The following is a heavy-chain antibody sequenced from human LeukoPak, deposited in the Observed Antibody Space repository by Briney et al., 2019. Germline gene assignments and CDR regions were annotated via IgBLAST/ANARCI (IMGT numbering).Heavy chain of an antibody. V-gene: IGHV1-2*02. CDR2: INPNSGGT. J-gene: IGHJ5*02. D-gene: IGHD3-10*01. CDR3: ARWVSDYYGSGSPGFDP. Sequence: ASVKVSCKASGYTFTGYYMHWVRQAPGQGLEWMGWINPNSGGTNYAQKFQGRVTMTRNTSISTAYMELSSLRSEDTAVYYCARWVSDYYGSGSPGFDPWGQGTLVTVSS. CDR1: GYTFTGYY.